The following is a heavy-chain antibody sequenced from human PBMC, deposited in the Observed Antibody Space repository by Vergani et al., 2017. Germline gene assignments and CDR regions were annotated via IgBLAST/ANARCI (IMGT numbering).Heavy chain of an antibody. J-gene: IGHJ1*01. V-gene: IGHV4-39*01. D-gene: IGHD6-19*01. CDR3: TRHGRSGWAGYFQH. CDR2: IYYTGTT. CDR1: GVSIGSNSYY. Sequence: QLQLQESGPGLVKPSETLSLTCTVSGVSIGSNSYYWGWIRQPPRKGLEWIGTIYYTGTTYYNEAHKSRLTISVDTSKNQFSLNLTSVTAADTAVYYCTRHGRSGWAGYFQHWGEGTLVTASS.